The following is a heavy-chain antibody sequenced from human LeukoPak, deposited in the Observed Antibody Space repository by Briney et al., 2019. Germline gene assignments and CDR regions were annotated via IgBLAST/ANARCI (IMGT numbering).Heavy chain of an antibody. D-gene: IGHD2-2*01. Sequence: GASVKVSCKASGYTFTSYDMSWVRQAPGQGLEWMGWISAYNGNTNYAKKFQGRVTMTTDTSTSTAYMELRSLRSDDTAVYYCARDRCSSTICYVGNNWFDPWGQGTLVTVSS. V-gene: IGHV1-18*01. CDR2: ISAYNGNT. CDR3: ARDRCSSTICYVGNNWFDP. CDR1: GYTFTSYD. J-gene: IGHJ5*02.